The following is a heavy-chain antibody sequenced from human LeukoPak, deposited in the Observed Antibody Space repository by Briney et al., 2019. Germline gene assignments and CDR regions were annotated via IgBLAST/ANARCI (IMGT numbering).Heavy chain of an antibody. Sequence: GGSLRLSCAASGFTFSSYSMNWVRQAPGKGLEWISNIRTTAEGAKYAYYADSVKGRVTISRDDGKNTLYLHMNSLRAEDTAVYYCARRGYGDYAPFDYWGQGTLVTVSS. V-gene: IGHV3-48*01. CDR3: ARRGYGDYAPFDY. CDR1: GFTFSSYS. J-gene: IGHJ4*02. D-gene: IGHD4-17*01. CDR2: IRTTAEGAKYA.